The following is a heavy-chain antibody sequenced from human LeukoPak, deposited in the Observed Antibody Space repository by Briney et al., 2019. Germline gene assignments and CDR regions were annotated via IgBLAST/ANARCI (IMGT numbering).Heavy chain of an antibody. D-gene: IGHD7-27*01. V-gene: IGHV1-2*02. CDR1: GYTFTGYY. J-gene: IGHJ5*02. CDR3: ARAHWGWGINNWFDP. Sequence: ASVKVSCKASGYTFTGYYMHWVRQAPGQGLEWMGWINPNSGGTNYTQKFRGRVTMTRDTSISTAYMELSRLRSDDTAVYYCARAHWGWGINNWFDPWGQGTLVTVSS. CDR2: INPNSGGT.